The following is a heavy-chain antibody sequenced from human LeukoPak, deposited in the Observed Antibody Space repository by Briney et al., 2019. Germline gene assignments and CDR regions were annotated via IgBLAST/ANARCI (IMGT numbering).Heavy chain of an antibody. CDR2: INPSGGST. D-gene: IGHD1-26*01. CDR3: ARDSGSNPEPDAFDI. CDR1: GHTFTSYY. J-gene: IGHJ3*02. Sequence: GASVKVSCKASGHTFTSYYMHWLRQAPGRGLEWMGIINPSGGSTSYAQKFQGRVTMTRDTSTSTVYMELSSLRSEDTAVYYCARDSGSNPEPDAFDIWGQGTMVTVSS. V-gene: IGHV1-46*01.